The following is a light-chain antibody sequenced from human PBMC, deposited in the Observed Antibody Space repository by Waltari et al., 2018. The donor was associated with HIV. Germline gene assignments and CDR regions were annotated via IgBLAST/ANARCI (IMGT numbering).Light chain of an antibody. J-gene: IGLJ2*01. Sequence: QSVLTQPPSASGTPGQRVTISCSGSDSNIGSDVVNWYQQRPGTAPKLLIYSNNHRPSGVPDRFSGSKSGTSASLAISGLQSEDEGSYYCAAWDATLKALLFGGGTKLTVL. CDR1: DSNIGSDV. CDR3: AAWDATLKALL. V-gene: IGLV1-44*01. CDR2: SNN.